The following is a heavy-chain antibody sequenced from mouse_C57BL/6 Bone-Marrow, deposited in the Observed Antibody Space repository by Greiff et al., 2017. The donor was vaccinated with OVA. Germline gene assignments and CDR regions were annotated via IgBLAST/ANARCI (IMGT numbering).Heavy chain of an antibody. J-gene: IGHJ2*01. CDR2: IDPETGGT. D-gene: IGHD2-12*01. CDR3: AGGEVYAGYIDY. CDR1: GYTFTDYE. Sequence: VQLQQSGAELVRPGASVTLSCKASGYTFTDYEMHWVKQTPVHGLEWIGAIDPETGGTAYNQKFKGKAILTADKSSSTAYMELRSLTSEDSAVYFCAGGEVYAGYIDYWGQGTPLTDSP. V-gene: IGHV1-15*01.